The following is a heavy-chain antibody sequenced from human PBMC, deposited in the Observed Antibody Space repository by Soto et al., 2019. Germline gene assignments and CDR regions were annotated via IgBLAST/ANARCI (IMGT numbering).Heavy chain of an antibody. CDR2: INPNSGGT. CDR1: RYTFTDYY. D-gene: IGHD3-3*01. J-gene: IGHJ6*02. CDR3: AKDHVYDFWSGYYTFYYYGMDV. Sequence: ASVKVSCKASRYTFTDYYMHWVRQAPGQGLEWMGWINPNSGGTNYAQKFQGWVTMTRDTSISTAYMELSRLRSDDTAVYYCAKDHVYDFWSGYYTFYYYGMDVWGQGTTVTVSS. V-gene: IGHV1-2*04.